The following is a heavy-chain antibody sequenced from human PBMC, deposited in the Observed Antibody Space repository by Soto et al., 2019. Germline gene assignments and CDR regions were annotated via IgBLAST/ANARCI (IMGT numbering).Heavy chain of an antibody. D-gene: IGHD6-19*01. V-gene: IGHV4-4*07. Sequence: SETLSLTCSVSGGSLNNFYWNWIRQTAGKGLEWIGRIYASGNTNYNPSLKSRATLSVDTSKNQFSLKVRSVTAADTAVYYCARSSHKESWFDPWGQGTLVTVSS. CDR2: IYASGNT. J-gene: IGHJ5*02. CDR3: ARSSHKESWFDP. CDR1: GGSLNNFY.